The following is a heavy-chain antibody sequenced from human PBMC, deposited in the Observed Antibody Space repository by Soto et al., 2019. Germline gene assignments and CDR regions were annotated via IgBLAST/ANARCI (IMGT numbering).Heavy chain of an antibody. J-gene: IGHJ1*01. D-gene: IGHD3-10*01. CDR2: VYDSGST. Sequence: PSETLSLTCTVSGGSISSYYWSWIRQPPGKGLEWIGYVYDSGSTNYNASLKSRVAISLDTSKQQSSLKLTSVTAADTAIYYCARDLPYFLTSGTSPYWGQGALVTFSS. CDR3: ARDLPYFLTSGTSPY. CDR1: GGSISSYY. V-gene: IGHV4-59*01.